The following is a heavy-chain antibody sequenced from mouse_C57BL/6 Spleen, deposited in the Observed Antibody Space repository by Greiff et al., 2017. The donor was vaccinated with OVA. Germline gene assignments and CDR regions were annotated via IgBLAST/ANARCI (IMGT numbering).Heavy chain of an antibody. Sequence: VQLQQPGAELVKPGASVKLSCKASGYTFTSYWMQWVKQRPGQGLEWIGEIDPSDSYTNYNQKFKGKATLTVDTSSSTAYMQLSSLTSEDSAVYYCAGALITTVPWYFDVWGTGTTVTVSS. CDR2: IDPSDSYT. V-gene: IGHV1-50*01. CDR3: AGALITTVPWYFDV. J-gene: IGHJ1*03. D-gene: IGHD1-1*01. CDR1: GYTFTSYW.